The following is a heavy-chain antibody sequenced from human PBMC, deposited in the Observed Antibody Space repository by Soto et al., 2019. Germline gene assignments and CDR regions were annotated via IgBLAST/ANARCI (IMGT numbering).Heavy chain of an antibody. CDR3: AKLAPLMNMEIQS. V-gene: IGHV3-23*01. CDR2: ITDTGVNT. Sequence: PGGSLRLSCAASGFTFNSYAMSWVRQAPGKGLEWASTITDTGVNTYYANSVKGRFTISRDNSKNTLYLQMNSLRAEDTALYYCAKLAPLMNMEIQSWGMGTLVTV. CDR1: GFTFNSYA. J-gene: IGHJ5*02. D-gene: IGHD2-8*01.